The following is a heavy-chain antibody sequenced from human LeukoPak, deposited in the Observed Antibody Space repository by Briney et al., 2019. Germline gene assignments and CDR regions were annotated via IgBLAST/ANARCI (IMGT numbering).Heavy chain of an antibody. Sequence: SETLSLTCAVSGYSISSGYYWGWILQPPVKGLEWIGSIYHSGSTYYNPSLKSRVTISVDTSKNQFSLKLSSVTAADTAVYYCARHFPMLVVVITGGWFDPWGQGTLVTVSS. CDR3: ARHFPMLVVVITGGWFDP. D-gene: IGHD3-22*01. CDR1: GYSISSGYY. J-gene: IGHJ5*02. CDR2: IYHSGST. V-gene: IGHV4-38-2*01.